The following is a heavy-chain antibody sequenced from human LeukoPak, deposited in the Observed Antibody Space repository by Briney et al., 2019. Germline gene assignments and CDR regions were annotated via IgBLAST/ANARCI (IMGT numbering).Heavy chain of an antibody. V-gene: IGHV4-34*01. D-gene: IGHD2-2*01. CDR1: GGSFSGYY. CDR2: INHSGST. CDR3: ARGLFDIVVVPAAPYFDY. J-gene: IGHJ4*02. Sequence: SETQSLTCAVYGGSFSGYYWSWIRQPPGKGLEWIGEINHSGSTNYNPSLKSRVTISVDTSKNQFSLKLSSVTAADTAVYYCARGLFDIVVVPAAPYFDYWGQGTLVTVSS.